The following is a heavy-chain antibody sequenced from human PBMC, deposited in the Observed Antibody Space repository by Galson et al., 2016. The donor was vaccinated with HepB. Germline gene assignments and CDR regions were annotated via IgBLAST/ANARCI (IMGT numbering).Heavy chain of an antibody. V-gene: IGHV3-30-3*01. CDR3: ARSSLNWNYFDY. D-gene: IGHD1-1*01. Sequence: SCAASGFSFSYYAIHWVRQPPGKGLEWVAMVSKDGSNKDYADSVKGRCIISRDNFKNTLSLQMNSLREEDTAVYYCARSSLNWNYFDYWGQGTLVTVSS. CDR1: GFSFSYYA. J-gene: IGHJ4*02. CDR2: VSKDGSNK.